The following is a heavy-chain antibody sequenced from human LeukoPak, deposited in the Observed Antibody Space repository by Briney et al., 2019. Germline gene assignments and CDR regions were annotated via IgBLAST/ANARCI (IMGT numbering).Heavy chain of an antibody. J-gene: IGHJ4*02. Sequence: ASVKVSCKASGYTFTVYYMHWVRQAPGQGLEWMGWINPNSGGTNYAQKFQGRVTMTRDTSISTAYMELSRLRSDDTAVYYCARGSDSSSWYSPSDYWGQGTLVTVSS. CDR3: ARGSDSSSWYSPSDY. D-gene: IGHD6-13*01. CDR2: INPNSGGT. CDR1: GYTFTVYY. V-gene: IGHV1-2*02.